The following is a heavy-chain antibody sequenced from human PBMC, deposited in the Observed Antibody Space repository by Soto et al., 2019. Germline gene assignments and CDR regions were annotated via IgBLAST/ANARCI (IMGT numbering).Heavy chain of an antibody. J-gene: IGHJ5*02. D-gene: IGHD6-13*01. V-gene: IGHV1-2*02. CDR1: GYTFTGYY. CDR3: ASDKSIAAAMGYNWFDP. Sequence: ASVKVSCKASGYTFTGYYMHWVRQAPGQGLEWMGWINPNSGGTNYAQKFQGRVTMTRDTSISTAYMELRRLRSDDTAVYYCASDKSIAAAMGYNWFDPWGQGTLVTVSS. CDR2: INPNSGGT.